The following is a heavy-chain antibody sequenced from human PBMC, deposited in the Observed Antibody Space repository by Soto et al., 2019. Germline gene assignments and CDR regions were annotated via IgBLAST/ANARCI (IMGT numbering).Heavy chain of an antibody. CDR1: GFTFSSYG. V-gene: IGHV3-30*18. D-gene: IGHD3-3*01. CDR2: ISYDGSNK. J-gene: IGHJ4*02. CDR3: AKVVWSGYYECDY. Sequence: GGSLRLSCAASGFTFSSYGMHWVRQAPGKGLEWVAVISYDGSNKYYADSVKGRFTISRDNSKNTLYLQMSSLRAEDTAVYYCAKVVWSGYYECDYWGQGTLVTVSS.